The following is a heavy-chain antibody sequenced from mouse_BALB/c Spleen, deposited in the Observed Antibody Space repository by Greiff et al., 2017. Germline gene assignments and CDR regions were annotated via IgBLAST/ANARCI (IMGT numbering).Heavy chain of an antibody. CDR1: GYAFSSSW. V-gene: IGHV1-82*01. CDR3: ARDGNYLYAMDD. CDR2: IYPGDGDT. J-gene: IGHJ4*01. Sequence: VQLQQSGPELVKPGASVKISCKASGYAFSSSWMNWVKQRPGQGLEWIGRIYPGDGDTNYNGKFTGKATLTADKSSSTAYMQLSSLTSVDSAVYFCARDGNYLYAMDDWGQGTSVTVSS. D-gene: IGHD2-1*01.